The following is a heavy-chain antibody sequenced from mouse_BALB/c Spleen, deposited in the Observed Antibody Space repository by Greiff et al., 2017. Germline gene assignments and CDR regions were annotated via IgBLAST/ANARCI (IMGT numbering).Heavy chain of an antibody. CDR3: ARNWYYLDY. Sequence: EVKLVESGGGLVQPGGSRKLSCAASGFTFSSFGMHWVRQAPEKGLEWVAYISSGSSTIYYADTVKGRFTISRDNPKNTLFLQMTSLRSEDTAMYYCARNWYYLDYWGQGTTLTVSS. CDR2: ISSGSSTI. D-gene: IGHD4-1*01. CDR1: GFTFSSFG. V-gene: IGHV5-17*02. J-gene: IGHJ2*01.